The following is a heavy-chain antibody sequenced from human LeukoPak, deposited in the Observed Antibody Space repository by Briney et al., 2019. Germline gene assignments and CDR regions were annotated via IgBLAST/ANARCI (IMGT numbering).Heavy chain of an antibody. CDR3: AKDRYVGDYYFDY. V-gene: IGHV3-30*02. CDR2: IRYDGSNK. Sequence: GGSLRLSCAASGFTFSSYGMSWVRQAPGKGLEWVAFIRYDGSNKYYADSVKGRFTISRDNSKNTLYLQMNSLRAEDTAVYYCAKDRYVGDYYFDYWGQGTLVTVSS. J-gene: IGHJ4*02. D-gene: IGHD4-17*01. CDR1: GFTFSSYG.